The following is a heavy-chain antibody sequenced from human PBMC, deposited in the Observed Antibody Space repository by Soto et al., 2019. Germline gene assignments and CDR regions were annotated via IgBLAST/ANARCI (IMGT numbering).Heavy chain of an antibody. Sequence: SETPSPTCAVYGGPFSGYYWSWIRQRPGKGLEWIGEINHSGSTNYNPSLKSRVTTSSDSSKTTLYLQMNDLRPDETAVYYCATWHEREHAYDVWAQGTTVTASS. J-gene: IGHJ6*02. CDR1: GGPFSGYY. V-gene: IGHV4-34*01. CDR3: ATWHEREHAYDV. D-gene: IGHD3-16*01. CDR2: INHSGST.